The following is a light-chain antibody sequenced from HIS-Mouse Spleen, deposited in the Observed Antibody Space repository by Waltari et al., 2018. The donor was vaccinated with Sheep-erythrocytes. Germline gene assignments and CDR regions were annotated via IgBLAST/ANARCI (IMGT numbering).Light chain of an antibody. Sequence: QSALTQPRSVSGSPGQSVTISCTGTSSDVGCYTYVSWYQQHPGKAPKLMVDDVSTRPSGVPDRFSGSKSGNTASLTISGLQAEDEADYYCCSYAGSYNHVFATGTKVTVL. CDR1: SSDVGCYTY. V-gene: IGLV2-11*01. J-gene: IGLJ1*01. CDR2: DVS. CDR3: CSYAGSYNHV.